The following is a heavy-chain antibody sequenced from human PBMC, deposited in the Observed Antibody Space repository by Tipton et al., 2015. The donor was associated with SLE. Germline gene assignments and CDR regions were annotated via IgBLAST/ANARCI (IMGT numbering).Heavy chain of an antibody. V-gene: IGHV4-59*11. Sequence: TLSLTCTVSGGSISSHYWSWIRQPPGKGLEWIGYIYYSGSTNYNPSLKSRVTISVDTSKNQFSLKLSSVTAADTAVYYCASPGGQTGEHWGQGTLVTVSS. J-gene: IGHJ4*02. CDR2: IYYSGST. CDR1: GGSISSHY. D-gene: IGHD7-27*01. CDR3: ASPGGQTGEH.